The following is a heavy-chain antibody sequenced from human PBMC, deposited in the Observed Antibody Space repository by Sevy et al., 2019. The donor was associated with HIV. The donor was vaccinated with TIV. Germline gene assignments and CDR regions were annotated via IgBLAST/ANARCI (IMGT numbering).Heavy chain of an antibody. CDR2: IYPGDSDT. D-gene: IGHD3-22*01. CDR1: GYSFTSYW. Sequence: GESLKISCKGSGYSFTSYWIGWVRQMPGKGLEWMGIIYPGDSDTRYSPSFQGQVTIPADKSISTAYLQWSSLKASDTAMYYCAVTYYDSSGYRHPYYFDYWGQGTLVTVSS. CDR3: AVTYYDSSGYRHPYYFDY. J-gene: IGHJ4*02. V-gene: IGHV5-51*01.